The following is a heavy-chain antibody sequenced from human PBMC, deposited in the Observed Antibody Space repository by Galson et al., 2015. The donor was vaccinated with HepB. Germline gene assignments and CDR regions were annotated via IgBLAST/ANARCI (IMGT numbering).Heavy chain of an antibody. CDR3: ARGPYCSGGACPGPFDI. CDR1: GFTVSDHY. Sequence: SLRLSCAASGFTVSDHYMDWVRQAPGKGLEWVGRSRSRGHSYSTKYAASVQGRFTVSRDDSKTSVNLQMNSLKIEDTAVYYCARGPYCSGGACPGPFDIWGQGTRVIVSS. J-gene: IGHJ3*02. D-gene: IGHD2-15*01. CDR2: SRSRGHSYST. V-gene: IGHV3-72*01.